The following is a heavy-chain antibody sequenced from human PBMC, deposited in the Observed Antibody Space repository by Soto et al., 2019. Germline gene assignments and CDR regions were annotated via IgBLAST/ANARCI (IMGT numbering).Heavy chain of an antibody. V-gene: IGHV3-23*01. Sequence: GGSLRLSCAASGFTFNTYAMTWVRQAPGKGLEWVSTIRGDAANTYYADSVKGRFTTSRDNSRNTAYLQMNSLRADDTAVYYCAKRNEYCSTSSSCFASFDYWGQGTLVTVSS. CDR2: IRGDAANT. D-gene: IGHD2-2*01. CDR3: AKRNEYCSTSSSCFASFDY. CDR1: GFTFNTYA. J-gene: IGHJ4*02.